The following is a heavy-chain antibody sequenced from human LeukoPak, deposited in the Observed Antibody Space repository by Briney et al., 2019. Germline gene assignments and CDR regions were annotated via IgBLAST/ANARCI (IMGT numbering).Heavy chain of an antibody. CDR3: ARQDYGDYEGDLTREVDY. CDR2: INPSGGST. CDR1: GYTFTSYY. Sequence: PGASVKVSCKASGYTFTSYYMHWVRQAPGQGLEWMGIINPSGGSTSYAQKFQGRVTMTRDTSISTAYMELSRLRSDDTAVYYCARQDYGDYEGDLTREVDYWGQGTLVTVSS. D-gene: IGHD4-17*01. J-gene: IGHJ4*02. V-gene: IGHV1-46*01.